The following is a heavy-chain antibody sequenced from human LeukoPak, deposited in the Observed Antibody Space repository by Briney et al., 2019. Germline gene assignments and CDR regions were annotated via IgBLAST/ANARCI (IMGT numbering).Heavy chain of an antibody. CDR2: IYTSGST. V-gene: IGHV4-4*07. Sequence: SETLSLTCTVSGGSISSCYWSWIRQPAGKGLEWIGRIYTSGSTNYNPSLKSRVTMSVDTSKNQFSLKLSSVTAADTAVYYCARNHLRFLEWSFDYWGQGTLVTVSS. CDR1: GGSISSCY. CDR3: ARNHLRFLEWSFDY. D-gene: IGHD3-3*01. J-gene: IGHJ4*02.